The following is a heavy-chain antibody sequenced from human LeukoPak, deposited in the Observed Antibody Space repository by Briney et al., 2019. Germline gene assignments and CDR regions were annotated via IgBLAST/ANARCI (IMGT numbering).Heavy chain of an antibody. V-gene: IGHV1-69*04. CDR3: ARGRREDSSGYYGVY. Sequence: SVKVSCKASGGTFSSYAISWVRQAPGQGLEWMGRIIPILGIANYAQKFQGRVTITADKSTSTAYMELSSLRSEDTAVYYCARGRREDSSGYYGVYWGQGTLVTVS. D-gene: IGHD3-22*01. CDR2: IIPILGIA. J-gene: IGHJ4*02. CDR1: GGTFSSYA.